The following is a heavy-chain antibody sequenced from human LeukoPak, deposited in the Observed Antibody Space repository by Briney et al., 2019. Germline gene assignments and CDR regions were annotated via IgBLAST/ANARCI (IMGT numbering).Heavy chain of an antibody. CDR3: AKDDRWLQFCC. J-gene: IGHJ4*02. V-gene: IGHV3-23*01. CDR2: IIPSGHTT. CDR1: GFTFSDYY. Sequence: TGGSLRLSCAASGFTFSDYYMSWIRQAPGKGLEWVSGIIPSGHTTYYADSVRGRFTISRDNSRNTLYLQMNSLRAEDTAVYYCAKDDRWLQFCCWGQGTLVTVSA. D-gene: IGHD5-24*01.